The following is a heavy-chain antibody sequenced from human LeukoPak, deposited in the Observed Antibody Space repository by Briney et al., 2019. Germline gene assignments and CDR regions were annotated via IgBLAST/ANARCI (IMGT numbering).Heavy chain of an antibody. D-gene: IGHD2-2*01. CDR2: IYYSGGT. Sequence: PSETLSLTCTVSGGSISSHYWNWIRQPPGKGLEWIGYIYYSGGTNFNPSLKSRVTISVDTSKNQFSLKLTSVTAADTAVYYCARGAAAMTLNWFDPWGQGILVTVSS. J-gene: IGHJ5*02. CDR1: GGSISSHY. V-gene: IGHV4-59*08. CDR3: ARGAAAMTLNWFDP.